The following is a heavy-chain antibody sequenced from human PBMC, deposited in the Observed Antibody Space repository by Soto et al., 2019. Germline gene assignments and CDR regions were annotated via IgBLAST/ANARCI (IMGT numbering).Heavy chain of an antibody. V-gene: IGHV3-23*01. D-gene: IGHD6-6*01. J-gene: IGHJ5*02. CDR3: AKDPFEYSSLEGSDP. CDR1: GFTFSSYA. CDR2: ISGSGGST. Sequence: EVQLLESGGGLVQPGGSLRLSCAASGFTFSSYAMSWVRQAPGKGLEWVSAISGSGGSTYYADSVKGRFTISRDISKNTLYLQMNSLRAEDTAVYYCAKDPFEYSSLEGSDPWGQGTLVTVSS.